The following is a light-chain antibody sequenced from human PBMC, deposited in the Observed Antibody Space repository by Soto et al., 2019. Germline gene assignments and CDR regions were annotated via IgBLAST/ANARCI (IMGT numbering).Light chain of an antibody. CDR3: RQYGHSPDT. J-gene: IGKJ4*01. Sequence: DIQMTQSPSSLSASVGDRVTITCQASHDITSYLNWYQHKPGKTPKLLIYDASILEAGVPSRFSGSGSGTAFTFTISSLQPEDVATYYCRQYGHSPDTFGGGTKVEIK. CDR2: DAS. V-gene: IGKV1-33*01. CDR1: HDITSY.